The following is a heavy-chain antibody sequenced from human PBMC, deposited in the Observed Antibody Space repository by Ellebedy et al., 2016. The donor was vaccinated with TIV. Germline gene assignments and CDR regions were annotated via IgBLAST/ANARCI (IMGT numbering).Heavy chain of an antibody. V-gene: IGHV3-33*01. CDR3: ARDSYDSGSFDY. Sequence: LSLTCAASGFTFSSYGMHWVRQAPGKGLEWVAVIWYDGSNKYYADSVKGRFTISRDNSKNTLYLQMNSLRAEDTAVYYCARDSYDSGSFDYWGQGTLVTVSS. CDR2: IWYDGSNK. D-gene: IGHD3-10*01. J-gene: IGHJ4*02. CDR1: GFTFSSYG.